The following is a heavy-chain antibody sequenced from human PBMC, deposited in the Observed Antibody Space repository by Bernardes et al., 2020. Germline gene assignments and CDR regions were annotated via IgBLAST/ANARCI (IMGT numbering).Heavy chain of an antibody. V-gene: IGHV4-61*01. CDR1: GGSVSSGSYY. CDR2: IYYSGST. D-gene: IGHD1-1*01. Sequence: SETLSLTCTVSGGSVSSGSYYWSWIRQPPGMGLEWIGYIYYSGSTNYNPSLKSRVTISVDTSKNQFSLKLSSVTAADTAVYYCAREDRNDGYYYYYGMDVWGQGTTVTVSS. J-gene: IGHJ6*02. CDR3: AREDRNDGYYYYYGMDV.